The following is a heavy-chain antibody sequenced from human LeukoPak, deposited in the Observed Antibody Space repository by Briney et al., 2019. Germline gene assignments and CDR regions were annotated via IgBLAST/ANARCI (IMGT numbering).Heavy chain of an antibody. CDR1: GGAFSSYV. CDR3: AREPEPAITMVRGEVFDI. J-gene: IGHJ3*02. Sequence: SVKVSCKASGGAFSSYVISWVRQAPGQGLEWMGGIIPGFGTANYAQKFQGTVTITADVSATTVYMVLNSLRSEDTAVYYCAREPEPAITMVRGEVFDIWGQGTMVIVSS. CDR2: IIPGFGTA. D-gene: IGHD3-10*01. V-gene: IGHV1-69*13.